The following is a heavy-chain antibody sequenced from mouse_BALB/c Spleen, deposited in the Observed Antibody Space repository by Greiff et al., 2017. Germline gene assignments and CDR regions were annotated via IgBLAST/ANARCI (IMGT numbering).Heavy chain of an antibody. V-gene: IGHV1-9*01. CDR1: GFTFSSYW. D-gene: IGHD2-1*01. Sequence: VQLQQSGAELMKPGASVKLSCTATGFTFSSYWIAWVKQTPGHGLEWIVEILPGSGSTYYNEKFKGKATFTADTSSNTAYLQLSSLTSEDSAVYYCARDYGNPAWLAYWGQGTSLTVSS. CDR3: ARDYGNPAWLAY. CDR2: ILPGSGST. J-gene: IGHJ2*02.